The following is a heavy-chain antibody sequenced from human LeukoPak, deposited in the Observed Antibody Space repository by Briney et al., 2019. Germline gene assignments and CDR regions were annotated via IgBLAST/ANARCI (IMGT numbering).Heavy chain of an antibody. CDR3: ARGYSSSWNYLDY. CDR1: GGSISNYW. CDR2: VFDSGST. Sequence: SETLSLTCTVSGGSISNYWWSWIRQPPGKGLEWIGYVFDSGSTNYNPSLKSRVTISVDTSKNQFSLKVSSVTAADTAVYYCARGYSSSWNYLDYWGQGTLVTVSS. V-gene: IGHV4-59*01. D-gene: IGHD6-13*01. J-gene: IGHJ4*02.